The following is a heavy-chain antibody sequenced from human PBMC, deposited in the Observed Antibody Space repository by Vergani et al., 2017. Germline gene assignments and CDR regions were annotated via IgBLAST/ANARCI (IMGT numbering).Heavy chain of an antibody. D-gene: IGHD3-22*01. CDR2: IYTSGST. V-gene: IGHV4-61*02. Sequence: QVQLQESGPGLVKPSQTLSLTCTVSGGSISSGSYYWSWIRQPAGKGLEWIGRIYTSGSTNYNPSLKSRVTISVDTSKNQFSLKLSSVTAADTAVYYCARDHPYYYDSSGYYADAFDIWGQGTMVTVSS. J-gene: IGHJ3*02. CDR3: ARDHPYYYDSSGYYADAFDI. CDR1: GGSISSGSYY.